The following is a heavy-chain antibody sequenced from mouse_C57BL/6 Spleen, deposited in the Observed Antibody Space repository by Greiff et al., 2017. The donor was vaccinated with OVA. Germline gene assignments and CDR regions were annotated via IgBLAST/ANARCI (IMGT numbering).Heavy chain of an antibody. CDR1: GYSITSGYY. D-gene: IGHD1-1*02. Sequence: EVQLQQSGPGLVKPSQSLSLTCSVSGYSITSGYYWNWIRQFPGNNLEWMGYISYDGSNNSTSSLQNRNSVTRDTSKNPFFLKLNSVTTEDAATYYCARGLWGDYWGQGTTLTVSS. J-gene: IGHJ2*01. V-gene: IGHV3-6*01. CDR3: ARGLWGDY. CDR2: ISYDGSN.